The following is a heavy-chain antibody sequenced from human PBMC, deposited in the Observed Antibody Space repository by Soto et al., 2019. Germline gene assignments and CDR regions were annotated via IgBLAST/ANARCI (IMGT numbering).Heavy chain of an antibody. Sequence: ETLSLTCAVSGASISGSYYYWAWLRQSPGKGPEWIGSVFYTGFTSYNPSLESRVSVSVDTSKSQFSLKLSAVTAADTAVYYCATSQKGYNWNYFDHWGQGXLVTVYS. D-gene: IGHD1-20*01. CDR2: VFYTGFT. CDR1: GASISGSYYY. CDR3: ATSQKGYNWNYFDH. V-gene: IGHV4-39*01. J-gene: IGHJ4*02.